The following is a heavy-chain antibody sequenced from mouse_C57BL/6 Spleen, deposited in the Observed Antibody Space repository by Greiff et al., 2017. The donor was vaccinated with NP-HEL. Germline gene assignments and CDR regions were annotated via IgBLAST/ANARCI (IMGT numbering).Heavy chain of an antibody. J-gene: IGHJ3*01. V-gene: IGHV1-15*01. Sequence: VQLQQSGAELVRPGASVTLSCKASGYTFTDYEMHWVKQTPVHGLEWIGAIDPETGGTAYNQKFKGKARLTADKSSSTAYMELRSLTSEDSAVYYCTRSHYYGSSYGFAYWGQGTLVTVSA. CDR1: GYTFTDYE. D-gene: IGHD1-1*01. CDR3: TRSHYYGSSYGFAY. CDR2: IDPETGGT.